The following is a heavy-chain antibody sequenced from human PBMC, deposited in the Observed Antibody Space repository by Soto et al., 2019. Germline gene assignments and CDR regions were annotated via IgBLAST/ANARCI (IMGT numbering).Heavy chain of an antibody. Sequence: LVNRSRTGSGFTFSSASVQCVRQARGKRLWWIGWLVVGSRNTNYAQKFQERVTITRDMSTSTAYMELSSLRSEDTAVYYCAAYRTMGIVVYWGQGTLVTVSS. CDR1: GFTFSSAS. J-gene: IGHJ4*02. CDR2: LVVGSRNT. CDR3: AAYRTMGIVVY. V-gene: IGHV1-58*01. D-gene: IGHD2-21*01.